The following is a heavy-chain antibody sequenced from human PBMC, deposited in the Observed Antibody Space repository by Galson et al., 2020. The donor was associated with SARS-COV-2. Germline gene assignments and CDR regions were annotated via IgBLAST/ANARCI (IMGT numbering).Heavy chain of an antibody. CDR3: ANGNCSRTSCFDY. V-gene: IGHV3-30*18. Sequence: GGSLRLSCAASGFTFSSYGMHWVRQAPGTGLEWVAVISYDGSNKYYTDPVKGRFTISRDNSKNTLYLQMNSLKTEDTAVYYCANGNCSRTSCFDYLGQGTLVTVSS. J-gene: IGHJ4*02. D-gene: IGHD2-2*01. CDR1: GFTFSSYG. CDR2: ISYDGSNK.